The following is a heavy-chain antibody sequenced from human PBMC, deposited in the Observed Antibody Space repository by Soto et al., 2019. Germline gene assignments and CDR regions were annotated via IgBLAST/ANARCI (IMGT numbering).Heavy chain of an antibody. CDR2: ISGSGGST. CDR3: AKGIGYGAHYGMDV. V-gene: IGHV3-23*01. Sequence: GGSLRLSGAASGFTFSSYAMSWVRQAPGKGLEWVSAISGSGGSTYYADSVKGRFTISRDNSKNTLYLQMNSLRAEDTAVYYCAKGIGYGAHYGMDVWGQGTTVTVSS. D-gene: IGHD4-17*01. CDR1: GFTFSSYA. J-gene: IGHJ6*02.